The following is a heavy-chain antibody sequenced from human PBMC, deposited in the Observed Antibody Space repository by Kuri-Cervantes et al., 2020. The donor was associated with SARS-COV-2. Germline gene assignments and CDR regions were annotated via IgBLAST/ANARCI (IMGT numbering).Heavy chain of an antibody. CDR1: GGSISSYY. J-gene: IGHJ3*02. CDR3: ARDLLDFWSGYYTEPDAFDI. CDR2: IYYSGST. Sequence: SETLSLTCTVSGGSISSYYWSWIRQPPGKGLEWIGYIYYSGSTYYNPSLKSRVTISVDTSKNQFSLKLSSVTAADTAVYYCARDLLDFWSGYYTEPDAFDIWGQGTMVTVSS. D-gene: IGHD3-3*01. V-gene: IGHV4-30-4*08.